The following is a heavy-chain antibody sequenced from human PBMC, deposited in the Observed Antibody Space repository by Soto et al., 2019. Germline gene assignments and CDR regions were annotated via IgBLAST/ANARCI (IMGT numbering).Heavy chain of an antibody. CDR3: GRCWRIYSINFSRCMDV. CDR1: GYNFASDW. V-gene: IGHV5-51*01. D-gene: IGHD1-20*01. CDR2: IYPADSDT. J-gene: IGHJ6*02. Sequence: PGEYLKISRNGFGYNFASDWFGWVRQMPGQGLECIGIIYPADSDTRYSPSVQGHVTTAAAKSISTAYLQWSILKASNAAMYYCGRCWRIYSINFSRCMDVWGQGTTVTVSS.